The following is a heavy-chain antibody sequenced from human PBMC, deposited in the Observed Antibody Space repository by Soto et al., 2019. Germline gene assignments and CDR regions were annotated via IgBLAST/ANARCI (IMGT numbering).Heavy chain of an antibody. CDR2: LYYGRSA. Sequence: QVQLQESGPGLVKPSETLSLTCAVSGDSISSYYCMWIRQPPGKGLESIGYLYYGRSANYNPSLDRRVTLSVDTSTNQCSLTLSSMTAADKAVYYCALRSMAVVPEYWGQGTLVTVSS. V-gene: IGHV4-59*01. CDR1: GDSISSYY. D-gene: IGHD3-22*01. J-gene: IGHJ4*02. CDR3: ALRSMAVVPEY.